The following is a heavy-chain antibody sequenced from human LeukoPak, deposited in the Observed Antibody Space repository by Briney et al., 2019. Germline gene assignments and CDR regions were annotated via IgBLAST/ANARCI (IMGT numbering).Heavy chain of an antibody. CDR3: AFTTVTTTFDY. J-gene: IGHJ4*02. D-gene: IGHD4-17*01. CDR1: GYTFTGYY. V-gene: IGHV1-2*02. CDR2: INPNSGGT. Sequence: AALVKVSCKASGYTFTGYYMHWVRQAPGQGLEWMGWINPNSGGTNYAQKFQGRVTMTRDTSISTAYMELSRLRSDDTAVYFCAFTTVTTTFDYWGQGTLVTVSS.